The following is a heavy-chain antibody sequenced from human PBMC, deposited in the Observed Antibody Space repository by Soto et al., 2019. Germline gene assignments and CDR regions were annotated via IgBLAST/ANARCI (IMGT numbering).Heavy chain of an antibody. V-gene: IGHV2-5*02. J-gene: IGHJ4*02. CDR1: GFSLTTSGVG. CDR2: IYWDDDK. Sequence: QITLNESGPTVVKPTETLTLTCTFSGFSLTTSGVGVGWVRQSPGKAPEWLAFIYWDDDKRYSTSLKSRLTIPKDTSKNQVVLTMANVDPADTATYSCAHRVLRAVFGLVTTTAIDFDFWGQGTPVVVSS. D-gene: IGHD3-3*01. CDR3: AHRVLRAVFGLVTTTAIDFDF.